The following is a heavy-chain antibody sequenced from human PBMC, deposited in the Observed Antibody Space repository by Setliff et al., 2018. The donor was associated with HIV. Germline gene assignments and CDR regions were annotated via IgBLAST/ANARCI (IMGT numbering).Heavy chain of an antibody. J-gene: IGHJ4*02. CDR1: SGSFTGYY. Sequence: PSETLSLTCAVYSGSFTGYYWTWIRQPPGKGLEWIGVINRFGITNYNPSLKSRLTLSVDTSKNQFSLNVNSVTAADTAVYYCARGGYCNSDNCDRGRNFDYWSQGMLVTVSS. V-gene: IGHV4-34*01. D-gene: IGHD2-15*01. CDR2: INRFGIT. CDR3: ARGGYCNSDNCDRGRNFDY.